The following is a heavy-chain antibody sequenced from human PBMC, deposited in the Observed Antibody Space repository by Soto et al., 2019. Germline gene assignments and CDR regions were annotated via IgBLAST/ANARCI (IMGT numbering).Heavy chain of an antibody. CDR2: ISWNSGSI. D-gene: IGHD4-17*01. CDR3: AKDMGQSVSTVAMDY. CDR1: GFTFDDYA. J-gene: IGHJ4*02. V-gene: IGHV3-9*01. Sequence: DVQLVESGGGLVQPGRSLRLSCAASGFTFDDYAMHWVRQAPGKGLEWVSGISWNSGSIGYADSVKGRFTISRDNAKNSLYLQMNSLRAEDTALYYCAKDMGQSVSTVAMDYWGQGTLVTVSS.